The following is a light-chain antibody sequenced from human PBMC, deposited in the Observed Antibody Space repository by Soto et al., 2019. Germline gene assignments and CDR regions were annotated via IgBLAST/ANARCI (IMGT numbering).Light chain of an antibody. CDR2: DAS. Sequence: DIQMTQSPSTLSASVGDRVTITCRASQSLSSWLAWYQQKPGKAPKLLIYDASSLQSGVPSRFSGSGSGTEFTLTISSLQPDDVATYYCQQYKSYYTFGQGTKLEIK. J-gene: IGKJ2*01. CDR3: QQYKSYYT. CDR1: QSLSSW. V-gene: IGKV1-5*01.